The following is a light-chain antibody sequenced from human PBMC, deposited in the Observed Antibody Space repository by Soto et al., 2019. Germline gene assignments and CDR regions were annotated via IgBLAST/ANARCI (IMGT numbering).Light chain of an antibody. CDR3: QQYNDWLWT. CDR2: DAS. CDR1: QSISYS. V-gene: IGKV3-11*01. J-gene: IGKJ1*01. Sequence: EIVLSQSPTSPCFLPGERATLSRRASQSISYSLAWYQQKPGQAPRLLIHDASSRVTGVPARFSGSGSETDFTLTITSLQSEDFAVYYGQQYNDWLWTFGQGTKVDIK.